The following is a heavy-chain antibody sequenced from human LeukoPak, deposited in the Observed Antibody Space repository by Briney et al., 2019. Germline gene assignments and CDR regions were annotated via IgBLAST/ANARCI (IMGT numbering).Heavy chain of an antibody. D-gene: IGHD3-22*01. CDR2: ISGSGGST. J-gene: IGHJ3*02. Sequence: GGSLRLSCAASGFTFSSYAMSWVRQAPGKGLEWVSAISGSGGSTYYADSVKGRFTISRDNSKNTLYLQMNSLRAEDTAVYYCAARNYYDSHAFDIWRQGTMVTVSS. CDR1: GFTFSSYA. CDR3: AARNYYDSHAFDI. V-gene: IGHV3-23*01.